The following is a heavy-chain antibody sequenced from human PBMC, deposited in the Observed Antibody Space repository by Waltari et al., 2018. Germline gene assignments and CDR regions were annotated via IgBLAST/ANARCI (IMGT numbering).Heavy chain of an antibody. CDR2: INPCGGST. CDR3: ARRCSANTCYWGLDV. V-gene: IGHV1-46*02. D-gene: IGHD2-15*01. J-gene: IGHJ6*03. Sequence: QAQLLQSGAEVTKPGASVKLSCKASGYTFNNSFLQGVRQAPGHGFEWMGVINPCGGSTTDARQFQGRVTMTSDTSTSTVYMELSSLRSEDTAVYYCARRCSANTCYWGLDVWGKGTTVTVS. CDR1: GYTFNNSF.